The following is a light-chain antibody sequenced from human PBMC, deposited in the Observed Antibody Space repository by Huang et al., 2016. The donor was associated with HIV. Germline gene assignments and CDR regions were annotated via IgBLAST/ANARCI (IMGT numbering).Light chain of an antibody. CDR2: GTS. V-gene: IGKV1-NL1*01. Sequence: DIQMTQSPSSLSASVGDRVTITCRASQGIGNSLAWYQQKPEKAPRLLLYGTSRMESGVPASFRGSGSGTHYTLTISTLQPEDIASYYCQQYHGIPWTFGQGTKVEIK. CDR1: QGIGNS. J-gene: IGKJ1*01. CDR3: QQYHGIPWT.